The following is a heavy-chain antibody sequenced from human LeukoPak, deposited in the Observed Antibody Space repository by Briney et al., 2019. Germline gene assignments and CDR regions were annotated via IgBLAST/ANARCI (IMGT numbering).Heavy chain of an antibody. Sequence: GESLKISCKGYGYRFTNYWIGWVRQMPGEGLEWMGIIYPRDSHAIYSPSFEGQVTISADKSISTAYLQWTSLKASDTAMYYCARQPNPDFDYWGQGTLVTVSS. CDR1: GYRFTNYW. V-gene: IGHV5-51*01. CDR3: ARQPNPDFDY. CDR2: IYPRDSHA. J-gene: IGHJ4*02.